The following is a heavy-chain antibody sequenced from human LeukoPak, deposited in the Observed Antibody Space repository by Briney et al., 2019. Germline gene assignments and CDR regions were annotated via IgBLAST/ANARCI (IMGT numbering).Heavy chain of an antibody. D-gene: IGHD1-26*01. Sequence: ASVKVSCKASGYTFTGYYMHWVRQAPGQGLEWMGWINPNSGGTNYAQKFQGRVTMTRDTSISTAYMELSRLRSDDTAVYYCAKGRIVGATVREKAFDIWGQGTTVTVSS. CDR1: GYTFTGYY. V-gene: IGHV1-2*02. CDR3: AKGRIVGATVREKAFDI. CDR2: INPNSGGT. J-gene: IGHJ3*02.